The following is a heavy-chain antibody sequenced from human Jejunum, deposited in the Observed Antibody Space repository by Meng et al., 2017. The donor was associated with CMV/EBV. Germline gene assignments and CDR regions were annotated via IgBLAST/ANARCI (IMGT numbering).Heavy chain of an antibody. Sequence: TYAMNWGREAPGKGLEWVSSFSGSSTYSYYADSVKGRFTISRDNAKNSLYLQMNGLRAEDTALYYCARDNLRSTSWQGDYAMDVWGQGTTVTVSS. D-gene: IGHD2-2*01. CDR1: TYA. V-gene: IGHV3-21*01. CDR3: ARDNLRSTSWQGDYAMDV. J-gene: IGHJ6*02. CDR2: FSGSSTYS.